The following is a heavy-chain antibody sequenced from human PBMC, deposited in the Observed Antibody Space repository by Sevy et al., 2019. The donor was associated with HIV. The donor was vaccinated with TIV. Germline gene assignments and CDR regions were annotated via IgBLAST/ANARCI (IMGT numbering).Heavy chain of an antibody. CDR3: ARGSVTYYYYGMDV. V-gene: IGHV1-8*01. CDR2: MNPKSGNP. D-gene: IGHD2-8*01. J-gene: IGHJ6*02. CDR1: GYTFTSYD. Sequence: ASVKVSCKASGYTFTSYDINWVRQATGQGLEWMGWMNPKSGNPGYAQKFQGRVTMTRNTSISTAYMELSSLRSEDTAVYYCARGSVTYYYYGMDVWGQGTTVTVSS.